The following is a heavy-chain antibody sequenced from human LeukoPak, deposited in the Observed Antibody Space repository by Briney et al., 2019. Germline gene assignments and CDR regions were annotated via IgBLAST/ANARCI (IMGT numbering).Heavy chain of an antibody. CDR3: ARGEYSNGYPYRLDS. Sequence: ASVKVSCKASGSTFSDYHINWVRQASGQGPEWMGWINPKSGDAKYGQAFQGRVTMTRDTSIGTAYMGLNRLRFDDTAMYYCARGEYSNGYPYRLDSWGQGTLVTVSS. J-gene: IGHJ4*02. V-gene: IGHV1-2*02. CDR2: INPKSGDA. D-gene: IGHD3-16*01. CDR1: GSTFSDYH.